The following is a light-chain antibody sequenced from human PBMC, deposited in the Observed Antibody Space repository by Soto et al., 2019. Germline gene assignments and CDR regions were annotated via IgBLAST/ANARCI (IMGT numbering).Light chain of an antibody. CDR3: QQYGSSPRT. Sequence: EIVLTQSPGTLSLSPGERATLSCRASQSVSSNYLAWYQHKPGQAPRLLIYGASRGATGTPDRFSGSGSGTDFTLTISRLEPEDFAVYYCQQYGSSPRTFGQGTKVDIK. CDR1: QSVSSNY. V-gene: IGKV3-20*01. CDR2: GAS. J-gene: IGKJ1*01.